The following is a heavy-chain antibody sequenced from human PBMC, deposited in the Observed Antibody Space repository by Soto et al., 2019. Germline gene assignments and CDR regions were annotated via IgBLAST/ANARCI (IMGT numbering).Heavy chain of an antibody. Sequence: ASVKVSCKASGYTFTTYYMHWVLQAPGQGLEWMGILNPSGGSTSYAQKFQGRVTMTRDTSTSTVYMELSSLRSEDTAVYYCARNSATYYDFWSGYYSIPTGANDAFDIWGQGTMVTVSS. CDR3: ARNSATYYDFWSGYYSIPTGANDAFDI. V-gene: IGHV1-46*03. D-gene: IGHD3-3*01. CDR1: GYTFTTYY. CDR2: LNPSGGST. J-gene: IGHJ3*02.